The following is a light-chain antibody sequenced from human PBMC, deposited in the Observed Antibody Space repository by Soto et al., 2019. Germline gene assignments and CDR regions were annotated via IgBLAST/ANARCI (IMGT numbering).Light chain of an antibody. J-gene: IGKJ1*01. V-gene: IGKV1-12*01. CDR3: QQANSFPPRS. CDR1: QSIDRY. CDR2: AAS. Sequence: DIQLTQSPSSLSASVVDRVTITFRASQSIDRYIHWYQQKSGKVPKPLIYAASSLASGVPSRFSGSGSGTDFTLTISSLQPEDFATYYCQQANSFPPRSFGQGTKVDIK.